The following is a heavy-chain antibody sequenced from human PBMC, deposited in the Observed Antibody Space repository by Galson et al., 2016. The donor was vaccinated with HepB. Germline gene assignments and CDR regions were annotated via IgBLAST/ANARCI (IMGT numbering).Heavy chain of an antibody. D-gene: IGHD3-10*01. CDR2: IAGIGGGI. CDR3: AKYSGWGTRNVYY. CDR1: GFTFTFYA. Sequence: SLRLSCAASGFTFTFYAMTWVRQAPGKGLEWLSSIAGIGGGIYYADSVKGRFAISRDNSKNTLYLEMNNLRAEDTAVYYCAKYSGWGTRNVYYWGQGTLVTVSS. V-gene: IGHV3-23*01. J-gene: IGHJ4*02.